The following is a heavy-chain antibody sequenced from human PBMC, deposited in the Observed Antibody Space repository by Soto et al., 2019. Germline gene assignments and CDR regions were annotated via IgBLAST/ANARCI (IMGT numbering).Heavy chain of an antibody. V-gene: IGHV4-59*01. CDR1: GGSISSYY. Sequence: ETLSLTCTVSGGSISSYYWSWIRQPPGKGLEWIGYIYYSGSTNYNPSLKSRVTISVDTSKNQFSLKLSSVTAADTAVYYCARNYGDYIGYYYYMDVWGKGTTVTVSS. J-gene: IGHJ6*03. D-gene: IGHD4-17*01. CDR3: ARNYGDYIGYYYYMDV. CDR2: IYYSGST.